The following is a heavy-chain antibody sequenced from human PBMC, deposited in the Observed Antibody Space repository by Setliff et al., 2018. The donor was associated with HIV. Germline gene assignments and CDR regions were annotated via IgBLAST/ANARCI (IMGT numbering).Heavy chain of an antibody. CDR3: ASLGYSYGPDFDY. D-gene: IGHD5-18*01. CDR2: ISPNTGDT. J-gene: IGHJ4*02. CDR1: GYTFTTYF. Sequence: ASVKVSCKPAGYTFTTYFLQWVRQAPGQGREWIGWISPNTGDTGIALKFQGRVTMTRDTSTSTTYLELDRLTYDDTAIYYCASLGYSYGPDFDYWGQGTLVTVSS. V-gene: IGHV1-2*02.